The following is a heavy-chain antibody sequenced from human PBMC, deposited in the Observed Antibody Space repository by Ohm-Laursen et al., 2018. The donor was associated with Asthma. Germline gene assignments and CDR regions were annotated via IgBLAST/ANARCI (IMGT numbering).Heavy chain of an antibody. CDR2: IYWDDDK. V-gene: IGHV2-5*02. Sequence: TQTLTLTCTFSGFSLSTPGVGVGWIRQPPGKALEWLALIYWDDDKRYSPSLRSRLSITKDTSKNQVVLTMTNMDPVDAATYYCAHSVCSTSCYTAFDIWGQGTMVTVSS. CDR1: GFSLSTPGVG. J-gene: IGHJ3*02. CDR3: AHSVCSTSCYTAFDI. D-gene: IGHD2-2*02.